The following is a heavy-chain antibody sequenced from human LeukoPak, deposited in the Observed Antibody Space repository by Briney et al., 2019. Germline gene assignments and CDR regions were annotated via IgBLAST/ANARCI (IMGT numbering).Heavy chain of an antibody. CDR3: ARDSTASAVAVLGDAFDI. Sequence: GASVKVSCKASGYTFTSYGISWVRQAPGQGLEWMGWISAYNGNTNYAQKLQGRVTMTTDTSTSTAYMELRSLRSDDTAVYYCARDSTASAVAVLGDAFDIWGQGTMVTVSS. D-gene: IGHD6-19*01. CDR2: ISAYNGNT. J-gene: IGHJ3*02. V-gene: IGHV1-18*01. CDR1: GYTFTSYG.